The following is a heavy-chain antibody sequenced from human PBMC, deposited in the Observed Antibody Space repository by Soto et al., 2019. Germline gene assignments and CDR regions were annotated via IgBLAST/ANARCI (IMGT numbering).Heavy chain of an antibody. D-gene: IGHD6-13*01. CDR3: ARVIAAAAKIFDI. CDR2: INPSGGST. V-gene: IGHV1-46*01. J-gene: IGHJ3*02. CDR1: GYTSTSYY. Sequence: GASVKVSCKASGYTSTSYYMHWVRQAPGQGLEWMGIINPSGGSTSYAQKFQGRVTMTRDTSTSTVYMELSSLRSEDTAVYYCARVIAAAAKIFDIWGQGTMVTVSS.